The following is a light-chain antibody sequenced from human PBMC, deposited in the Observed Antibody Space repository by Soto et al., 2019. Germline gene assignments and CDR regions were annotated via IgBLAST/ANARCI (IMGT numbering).Light chain of an antibody. CDR1: QTVSDNY. CDR3: HQYAASPRT. CDR2: GAS. Sequence: EIVLTQSPGTLSLSPRQRATLSCRASQTVSDNYLAWYQQKPGQAPRLLIYGASSRAPGIPDRFSGSGSGTDFTLTISRLEPEDFALYYCHQYAASPRTFGQGTQVEVK. V-gene: IGKV3-20*01. J-gene: IGKJ1*01.